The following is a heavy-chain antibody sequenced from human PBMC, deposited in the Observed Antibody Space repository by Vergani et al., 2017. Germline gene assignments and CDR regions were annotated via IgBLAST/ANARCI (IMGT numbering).Heavy chain of an antibody. CDR1: GGSISSGSYY. CDR2: IYTSGST. V-gene: IGHV4-61*02. CDR3: ARGNCSRTSCYPRGYYYYYGMDV. Sequence: QVQLQESGPGLVKPSQTLSLTCTVSGGSISSGSYYWSWIRQPAGKGLEWIGRIYTSGSTNYNPSLKSRVTISVDTSKNQFSLKLSSVTAADTAVYYCARGNCSRTSCYPRGYYYYYGMDVWGQGTTVTVSS. J-gene: IGHJ6*02. D-gene: IGHD2-2*01.